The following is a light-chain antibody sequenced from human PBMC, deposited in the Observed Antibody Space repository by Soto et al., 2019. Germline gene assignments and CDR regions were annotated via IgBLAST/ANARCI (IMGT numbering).Light chain of an antibody. V-gene: IGKV3-11*01. Sequence: EIVMTQSPATLSVSPGERATLSCRASQSVSSNLAWYQQKPGQAPSLLIYDASNRATGIPARFSGGGSGTDFTLTIDNLEPEDFAIYYCQQRSNWPPITFGQGTRLEIK. CDR1: QSVSSN. CDR3: QQRSNWPPIT. CDR2: DAS. J-gene: IGKJ5*01.